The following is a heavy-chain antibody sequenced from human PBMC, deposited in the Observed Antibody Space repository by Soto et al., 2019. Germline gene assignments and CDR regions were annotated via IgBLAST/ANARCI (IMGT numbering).Heavy chain of an antibody. CDR1: GYTFTGYY. CDR3: ASRVPDDVYYGVFDY. CDR2: INPNSGGT. J-gene: IGHJ4*02. D-gene: IGHD3-3*01. Sequence: QVQLVQSGAEVKKPGASVKVSCKASGYTFTGYYMHWVRQAPGQGLEWMGWINPNSGGTNYAQKFQGRVTMTRDTSISTAYMELSRLRSDDTAVYYCASRVPDDVYYGVFDYWGQGALVTVSP. V-gene: IGHV1-2*02.